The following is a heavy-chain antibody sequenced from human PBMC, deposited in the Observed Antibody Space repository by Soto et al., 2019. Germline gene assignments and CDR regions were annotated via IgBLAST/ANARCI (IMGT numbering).Heavy chain of an antibody. CDR1: GFTFSSYG. CDR2: ISYDGSNK. D-gene: IGHD6-13*01. V-gene: IGHV3-30*18. Sequence: GGSLRLSCAASGFTFSSYGMHWVRQAPGKGLEWVAVISYDGSNKYYADSVKGRFTISRDNSKNTLYLQMNSLRAEDTAVYYCAKDIMEQQLWYYYGMDVWGQGTTVTVSS. J-gene: IGHJ6*02. CDR3: AKDIMEQQLWYYYGMDV.